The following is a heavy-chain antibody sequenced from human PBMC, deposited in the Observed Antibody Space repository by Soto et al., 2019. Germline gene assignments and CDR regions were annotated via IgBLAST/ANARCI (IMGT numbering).Heavy chain of an antibody. CDR3: ARTSGRYYDSSGYLGY. D-gene: IGHD3-22*01. Sequence: ASVKVSCKASGYTFTGYYMHWVRQAPGQGLEWMGWINPNSGGTNYAQKFQGRVTMTRDTSISTAYMELSRLRSDDTVVYYCARTSGRYYDSSGYLGYWGQGTLVTVSS. CDR1: GYTFTGYY. V-gene: IGHV1-2*02. CDR2: INPNSGGT. J-gene: IGHJ4*02.